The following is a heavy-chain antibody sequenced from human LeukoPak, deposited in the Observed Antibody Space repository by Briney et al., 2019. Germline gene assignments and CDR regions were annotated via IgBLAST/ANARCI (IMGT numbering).Heavy chain of an antibody. V-gene: IGHV3-48*03. CDR3: ARVGDYGSGFDF. D-gene: IGHD3-10*01. CDR1: GYTFSDFE. Sequence: GGSLRLSCVGSGYTFSDFEMNWVRQAPGKGLEWVAYISGRGSSIYYLDSVKGRFAISRDNAKNSLYLQMNSLRAEDTAVYYCARVGDYGSGFDFWGQGTLVTVSS. CDR2: ISGRGSSI. J-gene: IGHJ4*02.